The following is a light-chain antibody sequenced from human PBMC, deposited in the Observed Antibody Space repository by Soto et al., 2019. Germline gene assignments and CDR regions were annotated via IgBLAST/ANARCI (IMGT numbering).Light chain of an antibody. CDR3: QHDVDWPLT. CDR1: QGIGNT. Sequence: EIVITQSPATLSVSPGEGATLSCRASQGIGNTLAWYQQKPGQTPRLLIYAASIRATGVPAMCSGSGSGTDFTLTINSLQSEYFAVYYCQHDVDWPLTFGGGTKVESK. CDR2: AAS. V-gene: IGKV3-15*01. J-gene: IGKJ4*01.